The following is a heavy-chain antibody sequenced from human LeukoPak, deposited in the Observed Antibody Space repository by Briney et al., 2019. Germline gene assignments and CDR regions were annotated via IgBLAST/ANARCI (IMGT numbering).Heavy chain of an antibody. J-gene: IGHJ4*02. D-gene: IGHD2-15*01. CDR3: ARDRREQYCSGGSCYSALGFFDY. V-gene: IGHV4-59*01. Sequence: SETLSLTCTVSGGSISSYYWSWIRQPPGKGLEWIGYIYYSGSTNYNPSLKSRVTISVATSKTQFSLKLSSVTAADTAVYYCARDRREQYCSGGSCYSALGFFDYWGQGTLVTVSS. CDR1: GGSISSYY. CDR2: IYYSGST.